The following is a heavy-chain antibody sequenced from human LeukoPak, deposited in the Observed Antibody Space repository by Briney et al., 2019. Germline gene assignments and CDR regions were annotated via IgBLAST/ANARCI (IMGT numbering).Heavy chain of an antibody. CDR2: INPNSGGT. J-gene: IGHJ4*02. CDR1: GYTFTGYY. CDR3: ARGPPGSTLDY. Sequence: GASVKVSCKASGYTFTGYYMHWVRQAPGQGLEWMGRINPNSGGTNYAQKFQGRVTMTRDTSISTAYMELSSLRSEDTAVYYCARGPPGSTLDYWGQGTLVTVSS. D-gene: IGHD2-2*01. V-gene: IGHV1-2*06.